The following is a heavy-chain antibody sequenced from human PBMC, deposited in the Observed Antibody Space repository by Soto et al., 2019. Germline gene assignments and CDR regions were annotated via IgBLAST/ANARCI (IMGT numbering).Heavy chain of an antibody. CDR2: ISGDGSNE. CDR1: GFTFINYA. D-gene: IGHD7-27*01. Sequence: GGSLRLSCRVSGFTFINYAMHWVRQAPGKGLEWVALISGDGSNEYYADSVKGRFTISRDNSRNTLYLQMNSLRADDTAVYYCARPLSYLKTGWLDPWGQGTLVTVSS. J-gene: IGHJ5*02. V-gene: IGHV3-30-3*01. CDR3: ARPLSYLKTGWLDP.